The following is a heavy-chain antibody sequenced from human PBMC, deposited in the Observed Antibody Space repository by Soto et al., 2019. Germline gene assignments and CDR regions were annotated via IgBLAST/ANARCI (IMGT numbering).Heavy chain of an antibody. D-gene: IGHD3-16*01. J-gene: IGHJ4*02. CDR2: VYYSGST. CDR3: GRGGGLATIWYYFDY. V-gene: IGHV4-39*01. CDR1: GGSVSSSSYY. Sequence: SETLSLTCTVSGGSVSSSSYYWGWVRQPPGKGLEWIGSVYYSGSTYYNPSLESRVTISVDKSKNQFSLKLMSLSAADTAVYYCGRGGGLATIWYYFDYGGRGALVTVSS.